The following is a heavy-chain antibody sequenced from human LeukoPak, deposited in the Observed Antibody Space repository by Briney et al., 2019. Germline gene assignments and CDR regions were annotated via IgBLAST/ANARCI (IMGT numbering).Heavy chain of an antibody. CDR2: IYYSGST. CDR3: ARDYQGGYGDKTVDY. Sequence: PSETLSLTCTVSGGSISSNTYYWGWIRQPPGKGLEWIGGIYYSGSTYYNPSLKSRVTISVDTSKNQFSLKLSSVTAADTAVYYCARDYQGGYGDKTVDYWGQGTLVTVSS. CDR1: GGSISSNTYY. D-gene: IGHD5-18*01. V-gene: IGHV4-39*07. J-gene: IGHJ4*02.